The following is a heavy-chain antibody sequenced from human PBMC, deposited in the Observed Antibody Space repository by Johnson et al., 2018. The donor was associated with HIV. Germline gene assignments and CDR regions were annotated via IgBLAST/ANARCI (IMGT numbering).Heavy chain of an antibody. Sequence: QVQLVESGGGVVQPGRSLRLSCAASGFTFSSYAMHWVRQAPGKGLEWVAVISYDGSNKYYADSVKGRFTMSRDNSKNTLYLQMNSLRAEDTAWYYCARVWQQLVPEGGDVFDIWGQGTMVTVSS. D-gene: IGHD6-13*01. J-gene: IGHJ3*02. CDR3: ARVWQQLVPEGGDVFDI. CDR1: GFTFSSYA. CDR2: ISYDGSNK. V-gene: IGHV3-30*04.